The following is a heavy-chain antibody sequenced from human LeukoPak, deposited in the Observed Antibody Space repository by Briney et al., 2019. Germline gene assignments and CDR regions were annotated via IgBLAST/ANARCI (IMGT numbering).Heavy chain of an antibody. V-gene: IGHV4-59*01. CDR1: GGSISSYY. J-gene: IGHJ4*02. D-gene: IGHD6-19*01. CDR3: ARGIAVAGSDY. CDR2: IYYSGST. Sequence: PSETLTLTCTVSGGSISSYYWSWIRQPPGKGLEWIGYIYYSGSTNYNPSLKSRVTISVDTSKSQFSLKLSSVTAADTAMYYCARGIAVAGSDYWGPGTPDSVSS.